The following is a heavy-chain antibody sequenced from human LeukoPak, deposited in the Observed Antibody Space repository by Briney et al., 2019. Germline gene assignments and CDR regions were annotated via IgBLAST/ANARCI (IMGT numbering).Heavy chain of an antibody. CDR2: ISAYNGNT. CDR3: ARSEGTYYDFWSGYYVH. J-gene: IGHJ4*02. D-gene: IGHD3-3*01. Sequence: ASVKVSCKASGYTFTSYGISWVRQAPGQGLEWMGWISAYNGNTNYAQKFQGRVTMTRDTSISTAYMELSRLRSDDTAVYYCARSEGTYYDFWSGYYVHWGQGTLVTVSS. V-gene: IGHV1-18*01. CDR1: GYTFTSYG.